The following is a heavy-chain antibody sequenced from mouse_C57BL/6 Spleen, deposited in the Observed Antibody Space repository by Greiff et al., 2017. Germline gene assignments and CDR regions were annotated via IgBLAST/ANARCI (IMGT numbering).Heavy chain of an antibody. CDR1: GFTFSSYG. CDR2: ISSGGSYT. Sequence: DVHLVESGGDLVKPGGSLKLSCAASGFTFSSYGMSWVRQTPDKRLEWVATISSGGSYTYYPDSVKGRFTISRDNAKNTLYLQMSSLKSEDTAMYYCARQGGYYGSSGGYYAMDYWGQGTSVTVSS. J-gene: IGHJ4*01. D-gene: IGHD1-1*01. CDR3: ARQGGYYGSSGGYYAMDY. V-gene: IGHV5-6*01.